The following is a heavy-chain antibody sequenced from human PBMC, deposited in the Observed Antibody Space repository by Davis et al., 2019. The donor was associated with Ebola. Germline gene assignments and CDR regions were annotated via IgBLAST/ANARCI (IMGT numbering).Heavy chain of an antibody. CDR3: ARVDNNYYYGLDV. V-gene: IGHV1-18*01. D-gene: IGHD3-9*01. CDR1: GYTFNLYG. CDR2: ISAYNGNT. Sequence: ASVKVSCKASGYTFNLYGISWVRQAPGQGLEWMGWISAYNGNTNYAQRFQDRVTMTTDTSTNTAYMEVRSLRSDDTAVYYCARVDNNYYYGLDVWGKGTTVTVSS. J-gene: IGHJ6*04.